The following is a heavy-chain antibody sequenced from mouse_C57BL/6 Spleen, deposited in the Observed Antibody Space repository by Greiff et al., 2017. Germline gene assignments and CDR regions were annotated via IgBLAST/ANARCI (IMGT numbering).Heavy chain of an antibody. J-gene: IGHJ3*01. V-gene: IGHV5-16*01. CDR1: GFTFSDYY. CDR2: INYDGSST. D-gene: IGHD1-1*01. Sequence: DVHLVESEGGLVQPGSSMKLSCTASGFTFSDYYMAWVRQVPEKGLEWVANINYDGSSTYYLDSLKSRFIISRDNAKNILYLQMSSLKSEDTATYYCARDYGGFAYWGQGTLVTVSA. CDR3: ARDYGGFAY.